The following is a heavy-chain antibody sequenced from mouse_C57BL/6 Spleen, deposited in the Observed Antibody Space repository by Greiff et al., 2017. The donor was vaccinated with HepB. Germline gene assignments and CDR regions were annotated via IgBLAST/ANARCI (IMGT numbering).Heavy chain of an antibody. CDR3: ARRAPFTTVVATDWYFDV. J-gene: IGHJ1*03. CDR2: IYPRSGNT. CDR1: GYTFTSYG. Sequence: ESGAELARPGASVKLSCKASGYTFTSYGISWVKQRTGQGLEWIGEIYPRSGNTYYNEKFKGKATLTADKSSSTAYMELRSLTSEDSAVYFCARRAPFTTVVATDWYFDVWGTGTTVTVSS. D-gene: IGHD1-1*01. V-gene: IGHV1-81*01.